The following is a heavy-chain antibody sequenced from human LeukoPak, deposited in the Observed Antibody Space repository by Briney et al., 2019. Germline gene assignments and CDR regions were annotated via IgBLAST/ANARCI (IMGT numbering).Heavy chain of an antibody. Sequence: ASVKVSCKASGYTFTGYYMHWVRQAPGQGLEWMGWINPNSGGTNYAQKFQGRVTITRDTSISTAYMELSRLRSDDTAVYYCASYSGGYDFWSGYFSDYYYYYMDVWGQGTLVTVSS. V-gene: IGHV1-2*02. J-gene: IGHJ6*03. CDR3: ASYSGGYDFWSGYFSDYYYYYMDV. CDR1: GYTFTGYY. D-gene: IGHD3-3*01. CDR2: INPNSGGT.